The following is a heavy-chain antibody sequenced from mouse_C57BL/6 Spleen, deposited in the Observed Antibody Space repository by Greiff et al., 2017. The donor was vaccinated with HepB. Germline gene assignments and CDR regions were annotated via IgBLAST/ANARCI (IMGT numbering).Heavy chain of an antibody. J-gene: IGHJ2*01. V-gene: IGHV5-4*01. D-gene: IGHD2-5*01. CDR1: GFTFSSYA. CDR2: ISDGGSYT. Sequence: EVHLVESGGGLVKPGGSLKLSCAASGFTFSSYAMSWVRQTPEKRLEWVATISDGGSYTYYPDNVKGRFTISRDNAKNNLYLQMSHLKSEDTAMYYCARDSPYSNSYFDYWGQGTTLTVSS. CDR3: ARDSPYSNSYFDY.